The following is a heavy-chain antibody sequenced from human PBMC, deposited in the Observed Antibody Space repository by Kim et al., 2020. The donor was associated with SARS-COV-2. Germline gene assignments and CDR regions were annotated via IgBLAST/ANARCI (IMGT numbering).Heavy chain of an antibody. CDR1: GYTFTSYA. V-gene: IGHV7-4-1*02. J-gene: IGHJ4*02. D-gene: IGHD2-2*01. Sequence: ASVKVSCKASGYTFTSYAMNWVRQAPGQGLEWMGWINTNTGNPTYAQGFTGRFVFSLDTSVSTAYLQISSLKAEDTAVYYCARVGVTYCSSTSCLIPLDYWGQGTLVTVSS. CDR2: INTNTGNP. CDR3: ARVGVTYCSSTSCLIPLDY.